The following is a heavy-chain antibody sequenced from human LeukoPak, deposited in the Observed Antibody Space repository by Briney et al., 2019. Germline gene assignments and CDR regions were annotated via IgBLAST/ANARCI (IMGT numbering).Heavy chain of an antibody. J-gene: IGHJ2*01. V-gene: IGHV4-34*01. Sequence: PSETLSLTCAVYGGSFSDYYWSWIRQSPGRGLEWIGEINQSGTTDYNPSLKSRVIISIDTSKNQFSLKLSSVTAADTAVYYCARDILLGSWYFDLWGRGTLVTFSS. CDR1: GGSFSDYY. CDR3: ARDILLGSWYFDL. D-gene: IGHD7-27*01. CDR2: INQSGTT.